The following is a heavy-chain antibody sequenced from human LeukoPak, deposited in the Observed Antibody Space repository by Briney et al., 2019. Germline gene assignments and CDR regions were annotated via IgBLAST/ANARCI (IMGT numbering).Heavy chain of an antibody. CDR2: IYSGGST. CDR1: GFTVSSNY. D-gene: IGHD3-22*01. J-gene: IGHJ4*02. Sequence: GGSLRLSCAASGFTVSSNYMSWVRQAPEKGLEWVSVIYSGGSTYYADSVKGRFTISRDNSKNTLYLQMNSLRAEDTAVYYCARSAYDSLSLDYWGQGTLVTVSS. V-gene: IGHV3-53*01. CDR3: ARSAYDSLSLDY.